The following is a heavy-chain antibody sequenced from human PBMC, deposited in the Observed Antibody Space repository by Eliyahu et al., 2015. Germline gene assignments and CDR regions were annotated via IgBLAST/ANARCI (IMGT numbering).Heavy chain of an antibody. CDR1: GFXFXXXX. CDR2: ISGSGGST. Sequence: EVQLLESGGGLVQPGGSLXLSCAASGFXFXXXXMSWVRQAPGKGXEWVSAISGSGGSTYYADSVKGRFTISRDNSKNTLYLQMNSLRAEDTAVYYCAKSSHGKLVVDYYGMDVWGKGTTVTVSS. V-gene: IGHV3-23*01. D-gene: IGHD2-8*02. J-gene: IGHJ6*04. CDR3: AKSSHGKLVVDYYGMDV.